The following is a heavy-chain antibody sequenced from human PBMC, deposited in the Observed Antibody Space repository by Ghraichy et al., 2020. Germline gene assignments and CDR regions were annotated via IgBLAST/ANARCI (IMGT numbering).Heavy chain of an antibody. CDR1: GGSISSSNW. J-gene: IGHJ6*03. CDR2: IYHSGST. V-gene: IGHV4-4*02. D-gene: IGHD6-19*01. CDR3: ARVNTAGTGMLTGYYYMDV. Sequence: SETLSLTCAVSGGSISSSNWWSWVRQPPGKGLEWIGEIYHSGSTNYNPSLKSRVTISVDKSKNQFSLKLSSVTAADTAVYYCARVNTAGTGMLTGYYYMDVWGKGTTVTVSS.